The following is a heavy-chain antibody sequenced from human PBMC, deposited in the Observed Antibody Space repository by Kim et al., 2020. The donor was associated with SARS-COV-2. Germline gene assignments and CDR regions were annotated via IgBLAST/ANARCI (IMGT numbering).Heavy chain of an antibody. CDR1: GFTFDDYA. J-gene: IGHJ4*02. Sequence: GGSLRLSCAASGFTFDDYAMHWVRQAPGKGLEWVSGISWNSGSIGYADSVKGRFTISRENAKNSLYLQMNSLRAEDTALYYCAKDRNFMITFGGVIDWGQGTLVTVSS. CDR3: AKDRNFMITFGGVID. D-gene: IGHD3-16*02. V-gene: IGHV3-9*01. CDR2: ISWNSGSI.